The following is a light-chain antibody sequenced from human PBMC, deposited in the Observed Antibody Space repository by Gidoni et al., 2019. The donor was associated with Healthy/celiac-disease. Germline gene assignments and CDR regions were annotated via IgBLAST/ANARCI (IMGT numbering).Light chain of an antibody. CDR1: QSVISSY. V-gene: IGKV3-20*01. CDR3: QQYGSSPPIT. CDR2: GAS. J-gene: IGKJ4*01. Sequence: IVLTQSPGTLSLSPGERATLSCRASQSVISSYLAWYQQKPGQAPSLLIYGASSRATGIPDRCSSSGAGTDFTLTISRLEPEDFAVYYCQQYGSSPPITFGGGTKVEIK.